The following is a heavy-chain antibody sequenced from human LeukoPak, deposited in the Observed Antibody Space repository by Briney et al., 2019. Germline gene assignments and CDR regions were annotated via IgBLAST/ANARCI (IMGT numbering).Heavy chain of an antibody. CDR2: ISTSGGST. CDR3: AIMHRYYDGSGYWVQ. Sequence: GESLTLSCAASGCTISSYAMSWVRQAPGKGLEWVSVISTSGGSTSYADFVKGRFTIARDNPRNTLFMQMNSLRAEDTAVYYCAIMHRYYDGSGYWVQWGQGTLVTVSS. CDR1: GCTISSYA. D-gene: IGHD3-22*01. J-gene: IGHJ4*02. V-gene: IGHV3-23*01.